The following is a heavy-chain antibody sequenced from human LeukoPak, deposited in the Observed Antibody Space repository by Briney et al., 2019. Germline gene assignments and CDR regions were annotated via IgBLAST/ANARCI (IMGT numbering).Heavy chain of an antibody. J-gene: IGHJ3*02. CDR1: GFTVSTNY. CDR2: IYTGGST. Sequence: GGSLRLSCAASGFTVSTNYMSWVRQAPGKGLEWVSVIYTGGSTYYADSVKGRFTISRDNSKNTLYLQMNSLRAEDTAVYYCARSSTGYYSSSSCYPAFNMWGQGTMVTVSS. D-gene: IGHD2-2*01. CDR3: ARSSTGYYSSSSCYPAFNM. V-gene: IGHV3-66*01.